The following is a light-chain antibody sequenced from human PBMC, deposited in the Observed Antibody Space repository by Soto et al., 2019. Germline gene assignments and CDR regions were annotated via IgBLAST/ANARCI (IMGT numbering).Light chain of an antibody. CDR2: WAS. V-gene: IGKV4-1*01. CDR3: HPYYDPPWT. J-gene: IGKJ1*01. CDR1: QSLLHRSNNKDY. Sequence: DFVMTQSPDSLAVSLGERATINCKSSQSLLHRSNNKDYLSWYQLKPGQPPKLLIYWASTREYGVPDRFSGNGSVTDFTLSISSLQAEDVADYYCHPYYDPPWTFGQGTKVE.